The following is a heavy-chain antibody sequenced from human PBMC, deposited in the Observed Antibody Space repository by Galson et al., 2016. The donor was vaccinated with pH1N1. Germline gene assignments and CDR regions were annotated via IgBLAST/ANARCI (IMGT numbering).Heavy chain of an antibody. CDR3: ARGDPSGFYPH. J-gene: IGHJ4*02. CDR2: IYTRDSDT. CDR1: GYTFTDYW. D-gene: IGHD3-22*01. V-gene: IGHV5-51*01. Sequence: QSGAEVKKSGESLKISCEASGYTFTDYWIGWVRQTPGTGLEWIGIIYTRDSDTRYRPSFQGHVTFSADESISSGYLQWSSLKASDSGIYYCARGDPSGFYPHWGLGTLVTVSS.